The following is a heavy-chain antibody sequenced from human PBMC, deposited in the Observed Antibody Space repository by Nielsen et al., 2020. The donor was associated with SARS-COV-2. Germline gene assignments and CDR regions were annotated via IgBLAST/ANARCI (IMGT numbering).Heavy chain of an antibody. CDR3: ARDGWYSSGWYRPYGMDV. CDR1: GFTVSSNY. J-gene: IGHJ6*02. CDR2: IYSGGST. Sequence: GESLKISCAASGFTVSSNYMSWVRQAPGKGLEWVSVIYSGGSTYYADSVKGRFTIPRDNSKNTLYLQMNSLRAEDTAVYYCARDGWYSSGWYRPYGMDVWGQGTTVTVSS. D-gene: IGHD6-19*01. V-gene: IGHV3-53*01.